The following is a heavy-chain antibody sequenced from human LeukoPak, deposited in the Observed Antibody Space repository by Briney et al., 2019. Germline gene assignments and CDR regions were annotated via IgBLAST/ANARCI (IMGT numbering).Heavy chain of an antibody. CDR3: ARRLGIAAAGTGFDP. Sequence: GESLQISCKGSGYSVTSYWIGWVRQMPGKRLEWMGIIYPGDSDTRYSPSFQGQVTISADKPISTAYLQWSSLKASDTAMYYCARRLGIAAAGTGFDPWGQGTLVTVSS. CDR1: GYSVTSYW. D-gene: IGHD6-13*01. V-gene: IGHV5-51*01. J-gene: IGHJ5*02. CDR2: IYPGDSDT.